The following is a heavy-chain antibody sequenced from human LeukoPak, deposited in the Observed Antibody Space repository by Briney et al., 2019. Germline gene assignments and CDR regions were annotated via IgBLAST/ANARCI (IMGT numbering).Heavy chain of an antibody. Sequence: PGGSLRLSCAASGFTFSSYAMSWVRQAPGKGLEWVANIKQDGSEKYYVDSVKGRFTISRDNAKSSLYLQMNSLRAEDTAVYYCARGYSEAGYWGQGTLVTVSS. CDR1: GFTFSSYA. D-gene: IGHD5-18*01. J-gene: IGHJ4*02. CDR3: ARGYSEAGY. CDR2: IKQDGSEK. V-gene: IGHV3-7*01.